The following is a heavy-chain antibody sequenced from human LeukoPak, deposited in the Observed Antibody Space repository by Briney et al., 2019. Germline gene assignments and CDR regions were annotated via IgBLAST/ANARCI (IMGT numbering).Heavy chain of an antibody. CDR3: ARDRYMRVVGAAYYYYYYMDV. CDR2: ISSSSSYI. V-gene: IGHV3-21*01. CDR1: GFTFSSYS. Sequence: GGSLRLSCAASGFTFSSYSMNWVRQAPGKGLEWVSSISSSSSYIYYADSVKGRFTISRDNAKNSLYLQMNSLRAEDTAVYYCARDRYMRVVGAAYYYYYYMDVWGKGTTVTVSS. J-gene: IGHJ6*03. D-gene: IGHD1-26*01.